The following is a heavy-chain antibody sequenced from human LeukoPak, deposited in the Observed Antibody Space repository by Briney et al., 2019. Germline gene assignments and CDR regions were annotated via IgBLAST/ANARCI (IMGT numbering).Heavy chain of an antibody. V-gene: IGHV1-69*05. CDR3: ARHYSTGFHPLN. Sequence: ASVKVSCKASGGTFSSYAISWVRQAPGQGLEWMGGIIPIFGTANYAQKFQGRVTITTDESTSTAYMELSSLRSEDTAVYYCARHYSTGFHPLNWGQGTLVTVSS. D-gene: IGHD4-11*01. CDR2: IIPIFGTA. CDR1: GGTFSSYA. J-gene: IGHJ4*02.